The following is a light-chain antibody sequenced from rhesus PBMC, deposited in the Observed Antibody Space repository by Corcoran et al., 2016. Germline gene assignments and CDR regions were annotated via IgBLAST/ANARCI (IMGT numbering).Light chain of an antibody. CDR3: LQHNSYPYS. J-gene: IGKJ2*01. CDR1: QGIGRY. Sequence: DIQMTQSPSSLSASVGDTVTITCRASQGIGRYLNWFQQKQGRAPKLLVFDASRLGSGVPSRFSGNGSGTDFTLTIASLQPENFGTYSCLQHNSYPYSFGQETKVEIK. V-gene: IGKV1-28*02. CDR2: DAS.